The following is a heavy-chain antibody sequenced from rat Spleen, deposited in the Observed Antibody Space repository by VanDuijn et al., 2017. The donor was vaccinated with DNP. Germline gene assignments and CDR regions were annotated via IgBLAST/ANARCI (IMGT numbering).Heavy chain of an antibody. CDR3: TTVGSYYYSSYMGYFDY. V-gene: IGHV5-31*01. CDR2: ISSSGGST. J-gene: IGHJ2*01. D-gene: IGHD1-2*01. Sequence: EVQLVESGGDLVQPGRSLKLSCVASGFTFNNYWMTWIRQVPGKGPEWVASISSSGGSTYYPDLVKGRFTISRDNAKSSLYLQMDSLRSEDTATYYCTTVGSYYYSSYMGYFDYWGQGVMVTVSS. CDR1: GFTFNNYW.